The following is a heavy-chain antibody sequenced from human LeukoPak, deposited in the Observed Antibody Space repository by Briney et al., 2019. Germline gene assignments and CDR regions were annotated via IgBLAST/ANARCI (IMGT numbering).Heavy chain of an antibody. CDR3: ARDLDFWRGYYTYYYMDV. CDR1: GGSISSYY. D-gene: IGHD3-3*01. J-gene: IGHJ6*03. CDR2: IYTSGST. Sequence: SETLSLTCTVSGGSISSYYWSWIRQPAGKGLEWIGRIYTSGSTNYNPSLKSRVTMSVDTSKNQFSLKLSSVTAADTAVYYCARDLDFWRGYYTYYYMDVWGKGTTVTVSS. V-gene: IGHV4-4*07.